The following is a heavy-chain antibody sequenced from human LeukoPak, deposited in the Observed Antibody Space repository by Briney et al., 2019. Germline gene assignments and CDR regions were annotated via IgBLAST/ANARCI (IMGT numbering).Heavy chain of an antibody. V-gene: IGHV4-34*01. CDR3: ARGPRYYYGSGTGNWFDP. J-gene: IGHJ5*02. Sequence: RTSETLSLTCAVYGGSFSGYYWSWIRQPPGKGLEWIGEINHSGSTNYNPSLKSRVTISVDTSKNQFSLKLSSVTAGDTAVYYCARGPRYYYGSGTGNWFDPWGQGTLVTVSS. CDR2: INHSGST. CDR1: GGSFSGYY. D-gene: IGHD3-10*01.